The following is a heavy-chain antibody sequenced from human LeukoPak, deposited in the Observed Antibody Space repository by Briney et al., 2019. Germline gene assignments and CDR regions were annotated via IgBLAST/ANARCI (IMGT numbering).Heavy chain of an antibody. V-gene: IGHV3-13*01. CDR2: IGTAGDT. D-gene: IGHD1-26*01. CDR3: VRQQTPHGNFDY. CDR1: GFTFSNHA. J-gene: IGHJ4*02. Sequence: GGSLRLSCATSGFTFSNHAMHWVRQPTGKGLEWVSAIGTAGDTFYPGSVKGRFTISRENAKNSLSLQMNSLRAEDTAVYYCVRQQTPHGNFDYWGQGTLVTVSS.